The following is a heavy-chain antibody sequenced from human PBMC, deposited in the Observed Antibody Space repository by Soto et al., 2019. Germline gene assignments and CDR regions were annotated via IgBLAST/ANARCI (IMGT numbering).Heavy chain of an antibody. CDR3: ARYITMVRGVTRTSQTFYMDV. D-gene: IGHD3-10*01. CDR2: MNPNSGNT. Sequence: QVQLVQSGAEVKKPGASVKLSCKASGYTFTSYDNNWVRQATGQGLEWMGWMNPNSGNTDYAQKFQGRVTMTRNTSISTAYMELSSLRSEETAVYFCARYITMVRGVTRTSQTFYMDVWGKGTTVTVSS. V-gene: IGHV1-8*01. CDR1: GYTFTSYD. J-gene: IGHJ6*03.